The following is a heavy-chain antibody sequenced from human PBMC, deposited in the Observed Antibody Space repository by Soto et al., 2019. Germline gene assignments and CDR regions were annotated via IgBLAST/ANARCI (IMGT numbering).Heavy chain of an antibody. CDR2: ESHSGHR. V-gene: IGHV4-61*01. J-gene: IGHJ5*02. Sequence: QVQLQESGPGLVKPSETLSLTCIVSGVSVSSGCCTWIRQSPGKELEWIGYESHSGHRHYRVSLQSGLTMSIETSKHQSSLNLTSVTAAEMAIYYCATSNDACPGCYSWGQGTRVTVSS. CDR1: GVSVSSGC. CDR3: ATSNDACPGCYS. D-gene: IGHD3-10*01.